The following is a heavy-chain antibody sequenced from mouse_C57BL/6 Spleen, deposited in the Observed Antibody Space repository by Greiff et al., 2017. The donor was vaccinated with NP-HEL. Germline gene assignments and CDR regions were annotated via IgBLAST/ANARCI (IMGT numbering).Heavy chain of an antibody. CDR1: GFTFSDYG. V-gene: IGHV5-17*01. Sequence: DVQLVESGGGLVKPGGSLKLSCAASGFTFSDYGMHWVRQAPEKGLEWVAYISSGSSTIYYADTVKGRFTISRDNAKNTLFLQMTSLRSEDTAMYYCASPGAYWGQGTLVTVSA. CDR3: ASPGAY. CDR2: ISSGSSTI. J-gene: IGHJ3*01.